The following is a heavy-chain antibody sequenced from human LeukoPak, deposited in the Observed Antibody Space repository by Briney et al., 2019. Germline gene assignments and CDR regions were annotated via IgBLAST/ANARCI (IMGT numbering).Heavy chain of an antibody. CDR3: ARFDILTGYPYWYFDL. CDR2: IYYSGST. CDR1: GSSISSGDYY. V-gene: IGHV4-30-4*01. J-gene: IGHJ2*01. Sequence: PSETLSLTCTVSGSSISSGDYYWSWIRQPPGKGLEWIGYIYYSGSTYYNPSLKSRVTISVDTSKNQFSLKLSSVTAADTAVYYCARFDILTGYPYWYFDLWGRGTLVTVSS. D-gene: IGHD3-9*01.